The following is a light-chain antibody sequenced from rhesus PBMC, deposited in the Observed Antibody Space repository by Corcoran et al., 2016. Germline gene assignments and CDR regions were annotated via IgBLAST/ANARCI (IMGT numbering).Light chain of an antibody. CDR2: KAY. Sequence: DIQMTQSPSSLSASVGDKVTITCRASQDISSWLAWYQQKPGKAPKPLIYKAYSLQSGVPSRFSGIGSGTDFTLTISSLQTEDFATYYCLQYSSSPYSFGQGTKVEIK. V-gene: IGKV1-22*01. CDR3: LQYSSSPYS. J-gene: IGKJ2*01. CDR1: QDISSW.